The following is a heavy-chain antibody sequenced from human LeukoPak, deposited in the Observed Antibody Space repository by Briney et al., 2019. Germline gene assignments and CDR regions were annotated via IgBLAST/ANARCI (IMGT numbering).Heavy chain of an antibody. V-gene: IGHV4-4*02. J-gene: IGHJ4*02. D-gene: IGHD6-19*01. CDR2: MYLGGTT. CDR3: AGLEGRYSTDWFYFFDY. Sequence: ASETLSLTCIVSGGSISSLNLWSWLRQPPGKGLEWIGEMYLGGTTNFNPSPKSRVTILIDKSKNQLSLQLTSVTAADTAVYYCAGLEGRYSTDWFYFFDYWGQGALVTVSS. CDR1: GGSISSLNL.